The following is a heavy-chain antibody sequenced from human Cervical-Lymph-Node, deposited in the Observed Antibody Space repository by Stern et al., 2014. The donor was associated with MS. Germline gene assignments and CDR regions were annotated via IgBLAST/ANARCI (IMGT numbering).Heavy chain of an antibody. V-gene: IGHV5-51*01. CDR3: ARMWAVQGPRGNLPGYFQH. CDR1: GYSFTNYW. Sequence: EVHLVQSGAEVKQPGESLKISCKGSGYSFTNYWIGWVRQMPGKGLEWMWIIYPGGSDARYSPSFQGQVTISADKSINTAYLQWSSLKASDTAMYYCARMWAVQGPRGNLPGYFQHWGQGTLVTVSS. J-gene: IGHJ1*01. CDR2: IYPGGSDA. D-gene: IGHD3-10*01.